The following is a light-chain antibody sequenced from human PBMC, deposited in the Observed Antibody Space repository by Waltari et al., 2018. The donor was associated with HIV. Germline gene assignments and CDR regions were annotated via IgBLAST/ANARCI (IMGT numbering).Light chain of an antibody. CDR3: SSYASGSSIWV. CDR2: DVS. CDR1: SGDIGGYNY. Sequence: QPASVSGSPGQSITISCTVTSGDIGGYNYVSWYQQHPDKAPKVLIYDVSSRPSGVSTRFYGSKSGNTASLTISGLQAEDEAEYYCSSYASGSSIWVFGGGTKLTVL. J-gene: IGLJ3*02. V-gene: IGLV2-14*03.